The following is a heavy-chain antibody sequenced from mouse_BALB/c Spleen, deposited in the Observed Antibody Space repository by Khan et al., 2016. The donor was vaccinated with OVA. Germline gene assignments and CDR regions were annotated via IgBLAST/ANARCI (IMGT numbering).Heavy chain of an antibody. Sequence: QIQLVQSGAELVRPGASVKLSCKTSGYIFTSYWIHWVKQRSGQGLEWIARIYPETDNTYYNEKLKDKATLTADKSSSTAYMQLSSLKSEDSAVYFCAKEEALYYFDYWGQGTTLTVSS. CDR1: GYIFTSYW. D-gene: IGHD1-1*01. CDR3: AKEEALYYFDY. V-gene: IGHV1-76*01. J-gene: IGHJ2*01. CDR2: IYPETDNT.